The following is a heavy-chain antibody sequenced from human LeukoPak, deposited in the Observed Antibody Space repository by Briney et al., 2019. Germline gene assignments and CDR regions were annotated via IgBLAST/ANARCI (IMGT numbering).Heavy chain of an antibody. J-gene: IGHJ4*02. CDR1: GFIFSSYW. CDR3: ARGGYSGYDHDY. D-gene: IGHD5-12*01. Sequence: GGSLRLSCAASGFIFSSYWMHWVRQAPGKGLVWVSRINSDGGSTSYADSVKGRLTISRDNAKNTLYLQMNSLRAEDTAVYYCARGGYSGYDHDYWGQGTLVTVSS. V-gene: IGHV3-74*01. CDR2: INSDGGST.